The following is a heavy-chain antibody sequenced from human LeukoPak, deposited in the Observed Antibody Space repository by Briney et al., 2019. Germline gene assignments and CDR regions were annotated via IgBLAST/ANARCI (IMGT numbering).Heavy chain of an antibody. D-gene: IGHD2-21*02. Sequence: GGSLRLSCAASGFTFDDYAMHWVRQAPGKGLEWVSGISYNSDTIAYADSVKGRFTISRDNAKNSLYLQMNSLRAEDTALYYCAKDYCGGDCYSGWYFDLWGRGTLVTISS. CDR1: GFTFDDYA. J-gene: IGHJ2*01. CDR3: AKDYCGGDCYSGWYFDL. V-gene: IGHV3-9*01. CDR2: ISYNSDTI.